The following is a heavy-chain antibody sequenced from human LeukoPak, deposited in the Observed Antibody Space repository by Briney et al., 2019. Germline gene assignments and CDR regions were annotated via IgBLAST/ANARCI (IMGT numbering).Heavy chain of an antibody. CDR1: GFTFSSYE. V-gene: IGHV3-48*03. D-gene: IGHD3-10*01. CDR3: ARDIISIRGVNHDY. CDR2: ISSSGSTI. Sequence: GGSLRLSCAASGFTFSSYEMNWVRQAPGKGLEWVSYISSSGSTIYYADSVKGRFTISRDNAKNSLYLQMNSLRAEDTAVYYCARDIISIRGVNHDYWGQGTLVTVSS. J-gene: IGHJ4*02.